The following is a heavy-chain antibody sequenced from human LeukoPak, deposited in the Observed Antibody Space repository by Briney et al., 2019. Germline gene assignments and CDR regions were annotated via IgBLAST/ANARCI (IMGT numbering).Heavy chain of an antibody. V-gene: IGHV1-69*05. CDR1: GGTFSSYA. Sequence: SVKVSCKASGGTFSSYAISWVRQAPGQGLEWMGRIIPIFGTANYAQKLQGRVTITTDESTSTAYMELSSLRSEDTAVYYCARDYYYDSSGYASWGQGTLVTVSS. J-gene: IGHJ4*02. CDR3: ARDYYYDSSGYAS. D-gene: IGHD3-22*01. CDR2: IIPIFGTA.